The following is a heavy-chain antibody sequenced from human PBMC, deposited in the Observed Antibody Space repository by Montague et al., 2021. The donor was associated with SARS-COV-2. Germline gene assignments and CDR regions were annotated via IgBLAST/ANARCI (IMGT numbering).Heavy chain of an antibody. V-gene: IGHV4-39*01. J-gene: IGHJ3*02. Sequence: SETLSLTCTVSGGSITSSSYYWGWIRQPPGKGLEWIGTIFYTGNTYYNPSLKSRVTISVDTSKNQFSLKLSSVTAADTAVFYCASRRCGGVVKANRDDFDIWGHGTMVTVSS. CDR1: GGSITSSSYY. CDR2: IFYTGNT. D-gene: IGHD2-8*02. CDR3: ASRRCGGVVKANRDDFDI.